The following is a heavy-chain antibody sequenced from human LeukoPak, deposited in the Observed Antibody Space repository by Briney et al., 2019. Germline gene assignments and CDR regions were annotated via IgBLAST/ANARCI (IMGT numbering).Heavy chain of an antibody. Sequence: PSETLSLTCTVSGGSISSGSYYWNWIRQSAGKGLEWIGRIYTSGSTDYNPSLKSRITISVDTSKNQFSLKLSSVTAADTAVYYCARDRPRRYYYDSSGPGDYFDYWGQGTLVTVSP. CDR1: GGSISSGSYY. CDR2: IYTSGST. J-gene: IGHJ4*02. D-gene: IGHD3-22*01. CDR3: ARDRPRRYYYDSSGPGDYFDY. V-gene: IGHV4-61*02.